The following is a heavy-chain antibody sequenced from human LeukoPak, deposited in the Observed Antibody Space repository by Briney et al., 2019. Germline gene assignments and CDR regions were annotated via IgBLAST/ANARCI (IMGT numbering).Heavy chain of an antibody. V-gene: IGHV4-39*07. CDR2: IYYSGST. CDR3: ARWRDDFWSGYYTGIDY. CDR1: GGSISSSSYY. Sequence: LETLSLTCTVSGGSISSSSYYWGWIRQPPGKGLEWIGSIYYSGSTYYNPSLKSRVTISVDTSKNQFSLKLSSVTAADTAVYYCARWRDDFWSGYYTGIDYWGQGTLVTVSS. D-gene: IGHD3-3*01. J-gene: IGHJ4*02.